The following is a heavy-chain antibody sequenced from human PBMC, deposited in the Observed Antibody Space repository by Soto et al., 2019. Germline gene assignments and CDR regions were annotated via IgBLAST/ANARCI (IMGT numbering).Heavy chain of an antibody. CDR1: GYTFYTYY. D-gene: IGHD5-18*01. CDR3: ARGDVDTTMLFDY. CDR2: INPSGGTT. Sequence: VQLVQSGAEVKKPGASVTISCKASGYTFYTYYIHWVRQAPGQGLEWMGIINPSGGTTDYAQKFKGRVTVTRDTAASTVFMDLSGLRSADTAVYYCARGDVDTTMLFDYWGQGALVTVSS. V-gene: IGHV1-46*02. J-gene: IGHJ4*02.